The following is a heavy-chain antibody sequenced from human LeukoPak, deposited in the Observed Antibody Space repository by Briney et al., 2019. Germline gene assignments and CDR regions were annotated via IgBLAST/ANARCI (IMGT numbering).Heavy chain of an antibody. V-gene: IGHV1-58*02. D-gene: IGHD6-19*01. Sequence: SVKVSCKASGFTFTSSAMQWVRQARGQRLEWIGWIVAGSGNTNYAQKFQERVTITRDMSTSTAYMELSSLRSEDTAVYYCAGTVAGTVHYYYGMDVWGQGTTVTVSS. CDR1: GFTFTSSA. J-gene: IGHJ6*02. CDR2: IVAGSGNT. CDR3: AGTVAGTVHYYYGMDV.